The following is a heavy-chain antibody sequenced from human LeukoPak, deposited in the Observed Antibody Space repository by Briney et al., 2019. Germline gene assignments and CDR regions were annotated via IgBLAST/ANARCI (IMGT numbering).Heavy chain of an antibody. V-gene: IGHV1-69*04. Sequence: ASVKVSCKASGGTFSSYAISWVRQAPGQGLEWMGRIIPILGIANYAQKFQGRVTITADKSTSTACMELSSLRSEDTAVYYCAASYYDILTGYELCWGQGTLVTVSS. CDR1: GGTFSSYA. CDR3: AASYYDILTGYELC. CDR2: IIPILGIA. D-gene: IGHD3-9*01. J-gene: IGHJ4*02.